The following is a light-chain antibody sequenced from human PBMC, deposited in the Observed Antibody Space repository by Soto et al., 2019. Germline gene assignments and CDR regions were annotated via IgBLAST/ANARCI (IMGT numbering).Light chain of an antibody. CDR1: QTISSW. CDR2: KAS. V-gene: IGKV1-5*03. CDR3: QQYKSYWT. Sequence: DNQMTQSPSTLSGSVGDRVTITCRASQTISSWLAWYQQKPGKAPKLLIYKASTLKSGVPSRFSGSGSGTEFTLTINSLQPDDFATYYCQQYKSYWTFGQGTKVDIK. J-gene: IGKJ1*01.